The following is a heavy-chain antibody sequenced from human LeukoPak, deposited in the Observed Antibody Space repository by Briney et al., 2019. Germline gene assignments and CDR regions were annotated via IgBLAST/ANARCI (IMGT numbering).Heavy chain of an antibody. CDR3: ARAPQQDYYGSGSYAFDI. J-gene: IGHJ3*02. CDR2: MNPNSGNT. V-gene: IGHV1-8*02. Sequence: ASVKVSCKASGYTFTSYDINWVRQATGQGLEWMGWMNPNSGNTGYAQKFQGRVTMTRNTSISTAYMELSSLRSEDTAVYYCARAPQQDYYGSGSYAFDIWGQGTMVTVSS. CDR1: GYTFTSYD. D-gene: IGHD3-10*01.